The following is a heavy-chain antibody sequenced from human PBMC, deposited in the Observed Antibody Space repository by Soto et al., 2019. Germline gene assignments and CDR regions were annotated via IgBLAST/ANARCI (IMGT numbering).Heavy chain of an antibody. J-gene: IGHJ1*01. CDR1: GYTFTGYY. Sequence: ASVKVSCKASGYTFTGYYMHWVRQAPGQGLEWMGIINPSGGSTSYAQKFQGRVTMTRDTSTSTVYMELSSLRSEDTAVYYCARDRATVVTFAEYFQHWGQGTLVTVSS. CDR2: INPSGGST. V-gene: IGHV1-46*01. D-gene: IGHD4-17*01. CDR3: ARDRATVVTFAEYFQH.